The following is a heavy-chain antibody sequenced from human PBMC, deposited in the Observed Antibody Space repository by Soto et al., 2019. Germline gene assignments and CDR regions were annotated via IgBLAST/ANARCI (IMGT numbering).Heavy chain of an antibody. J-gene: IGHJ6*02. Sequence: SETLSLTCTVSGGSISSGGYYWNWIRQHPGKGLEWIGYIYYSGTTYYNPSLKSRVTISVDTSKNQFSLKLSSVTAADTAVYYCAASCVCCGGFNYYGMDVWGQGTTVTVSS. CDR3: AASCVCCGGFNYYGMDV. D-gene: IGHD2-21*01. V-gene: IGHV4-31*03. CDR2: IYYSGTT. CDR1: GGSISSGGYY.